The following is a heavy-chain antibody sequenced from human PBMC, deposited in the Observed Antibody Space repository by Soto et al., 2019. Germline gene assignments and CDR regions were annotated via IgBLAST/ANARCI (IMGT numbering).Heavy chain of an antibody. CDR1: CGSISSGDYY. CDR3: ARHSRNHYYDSSAYYPLGFDY. CDR2: IYYSGST. V-gene: IGHV4-30-4*01. D-gene: IGHD3-22*01. Sequence: SETLSLTCTVSCGSISSGDYYWSWIRQPPGKGLEWIGYIYYSGSTYYNPSLKSRVTISVDTSKNQFSLRLSSVTAADTAVYYCARHSRNHYYDSSAYYPLGFDYWGQGTLVTVSS. J-gene: IGHJ4*02.